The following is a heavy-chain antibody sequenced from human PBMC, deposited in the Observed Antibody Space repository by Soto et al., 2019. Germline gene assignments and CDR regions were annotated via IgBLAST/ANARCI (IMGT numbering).Heavy chain of an antibody. CDR1: GGSISSYY. D-gene: IGHD3-10*01. V-gene: IGHV4-59*12. J-gene: IGHJ6*03. CDR3: ARESGAGSLPLHYYYMDV. Sequence: SETLSLTCTVSGGSISSYYWSWIRQPPGKGLEWIGYIYYSGSTNYNPSLKSRVTISVDTSKNQFSLKLSSVTAADTAVYYCARESGAGSLPLHYYYMDVWGKGTTVTVAS. CDR2: IYYSGST.